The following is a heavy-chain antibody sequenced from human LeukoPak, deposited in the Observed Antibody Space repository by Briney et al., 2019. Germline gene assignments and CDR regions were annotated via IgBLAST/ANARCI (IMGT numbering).Heavy chain of an antibody. V-gene: IGHV4-38-2*02. D-gene: IGHD3-10*01. CDR1: GYSISSGYL. Sequence: PSETLSLTCTVSGYSISSGYLWGWIRQPPGKGLEWIGSIYYSGSTYYNPSLKSRVTISVDTSKNQFSLKLSSVPAADTAVYYCARHDVSMVRGVIMQGSFDYWGQGTLVTVSS. J-gene: IGHJ4*02. CDR3: ARHDVSMVRGVIMQGSFDY. CDR2: IYYSGST.